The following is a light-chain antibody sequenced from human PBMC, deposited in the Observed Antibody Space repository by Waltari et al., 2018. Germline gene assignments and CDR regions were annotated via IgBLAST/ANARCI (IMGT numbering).Light chain of an antibody. CDR2: EIS. Sequence: DIVMTQTPLSLSVTPGQPASISCRSSQSLLHTNGRTYFYWYLQKPGQPPQLLIYEISKRYSGVPDRFSGSGSGTDFTLKISRVEAEDVGVYYCMQSIARPLTFGQGTRLDIK. CDR1: QSLLHTNGRTY. V-gene: IGKV2D-29*01. CDR3: MQSIARPLT. J-gene: IGKJ5*01.